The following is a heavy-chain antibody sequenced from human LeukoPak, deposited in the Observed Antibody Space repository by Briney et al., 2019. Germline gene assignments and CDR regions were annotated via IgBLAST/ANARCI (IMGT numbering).Heavy chain of an antibody. Sequence: GASVKVSYKASGYTFTGYYMHWVRQAPGQGLEWMGWINGNSGGTNYAQKFQGRVTMTQDTSIITAYMELSSLRSDDTAVYYCARAGVTGEGLDYWGQGTLVTVSS. CDR2: INGNSGGT. D-gene: IGHD7-27*01. CDR3: ARAGVTGEGLDY. V-gene: IGHV1-2*02. CDR1: GYTFTGYY. J-gene: IGHJ4*02.